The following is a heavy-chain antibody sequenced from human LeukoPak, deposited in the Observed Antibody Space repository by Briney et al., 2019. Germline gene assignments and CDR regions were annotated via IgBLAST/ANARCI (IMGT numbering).Heavy chain of an antibody. CDR2: ISSSGSTI. J-gene: IGHJ4*02. V-gene: IGHV3-11*04. D-gene: IGHD4-17*01. Sequence: GGSLRLSCAASGFTFSDYYMSWIRQAPGKGLEWVSYISSSGSTIYYADSVKGRFTISRDNAKNSLYLQMNSLRAEDTAVYYCARDPYHDYGDYSLPAKGEDYWGQGTLVTVSS. CDR1: GFTFSDYY. CDR3: ARDPYHDYGDYSLPAKGEDY.